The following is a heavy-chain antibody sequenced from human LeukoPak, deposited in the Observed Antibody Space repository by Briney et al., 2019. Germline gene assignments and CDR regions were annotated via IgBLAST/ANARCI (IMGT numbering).Heavy chain of an antibody. CDR3: ASEFHY. Sequence: SETLSLTCTVSGDSINTHYWSWIRQPAGKGLEWIGRIYASGTTNYNPSLKSRVTLSVDTSKTQVSLKLSSVTAADTAVYYCASEFHYWGQG. CDR1: GDSINTHY. J-gene: IGHJ4*02. V-gene: IGHV4-4*07. CDR2: IYASGTT.